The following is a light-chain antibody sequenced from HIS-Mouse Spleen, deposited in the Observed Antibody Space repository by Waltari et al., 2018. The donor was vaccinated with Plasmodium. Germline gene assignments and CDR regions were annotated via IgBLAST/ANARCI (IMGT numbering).Light chain of an antibody. CDR1: SSDVGSYNL. CDR2: EGS. J-gene: IGLJ2*01. Sequence: QSALTQPASVSGSPGQSITISCPGTSSDVGSYNLVSLYQQPPGKAPKRMIYEGSKRASGVCNRFTGSKSGNTASLTISGLQAEDEADYYCCSYAGSSTFSFGGGTKLSVL. CDR3: CSYAGSSTFS. V-gene: IGLV2-23*03.